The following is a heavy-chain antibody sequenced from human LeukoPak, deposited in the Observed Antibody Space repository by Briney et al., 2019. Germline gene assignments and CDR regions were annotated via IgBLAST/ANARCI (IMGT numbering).Heavy chain of an antibody. D-gene: IGHD3-10*02. J-gene: IGHJ6*02. V-gene: IGHV4-34*01. Sequence: SETLSLTCAVYGGSFSGYYWSWIRQPPGKGLEWIGEINHSRSTNYNPSPKSRVTISVDTSKNKFSLKLSSVTAADTAVYYCARGRLCLVEMATIDYYGMDVWGQGTTVTVSS. CDR3: ARGRLCLVEMATIDYYGMDV. CDR2: INHSRST. CDR1: GGSFSGYY.